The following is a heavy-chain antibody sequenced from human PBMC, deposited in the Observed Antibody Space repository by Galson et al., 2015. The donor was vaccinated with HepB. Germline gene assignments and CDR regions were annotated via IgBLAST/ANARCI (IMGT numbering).Heavy chain of an antibody. CDR3: AKDRGGRGYSGYATIYDPLRRKTKNPGSGMDY. Sequence: SLRLSCAASGFTFSSYGMHWVRQAPGKGLEWVAVISYDGSNKYYADSVKGRFTISRDNSKNTLYLQMNSLRAEDTAVYYCAKDRGGRGYSGYATIYDPLRRKTKNPGSGMDYWGQGTLVTVSS. J-gene: IGHJ4*02. D-gene: IGHD5-12*01. CDR2: ISYDGSNK. CDR1: GFTFSSYG. V-gene: IGHV3-30*18.